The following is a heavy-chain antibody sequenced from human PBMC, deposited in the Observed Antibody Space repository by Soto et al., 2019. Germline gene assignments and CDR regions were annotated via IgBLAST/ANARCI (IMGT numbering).Heavy chain of an antibody. D-gene: IGHD3-10*01. CDR1: GGSISSGGYY. J-gene: IGHJ3*02. CDR3: ARGDGDHDAFDI. CDR2: IYYSGST. V-gene: IGHV4-31*03. Sequence: PSETLSLTCTVSGGSISSGGYYCSWIRQHPGKGLEWIGYIYYSGSTYYHPTLKSRVTISVDTSKNQFSLKLSSVTAADTAVYYCARGDGDHDAFDIWGQGTMVTVSS.